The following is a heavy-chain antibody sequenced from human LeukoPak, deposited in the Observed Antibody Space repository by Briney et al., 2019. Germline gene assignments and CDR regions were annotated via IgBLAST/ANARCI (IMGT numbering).Heavy chain of an antibody. V-gene: IGHV4-39*01. CDR2: IYYSGST. D-gene: IGHD4-11*01. J-gene: IGHJ5*02. Sequence: SETLSLTCTVSGGSISSSTYYWGWIRQPPGKGLEWIGGIYYSGSTYYNPSLKSRVTISVDTSKNQFSLKLSSVTAANTAVYYCASYSNYDWFDPWGQGTLVTVSS. CDR1: GGSISSSTYY. CDR3: ASYSNYDWFDP.